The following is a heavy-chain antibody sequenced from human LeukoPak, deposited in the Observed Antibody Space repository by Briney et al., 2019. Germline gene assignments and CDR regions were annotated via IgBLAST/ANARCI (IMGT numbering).Heavy chain of an antibody. CDR1: GGTFSSYA. CDR3: ARVETRGSGYYYYMDV. CDR2: IIPIFGTA. Sequence: GASVKVSCKASGGTFSSYAISWVRQAPGQGLEWMGGIIPIFGTANYAQKFQGRVTITADESTSTAYMELSSLRSEDTAMYYCARVETRGSGYYYYMDVWGKGTTVTISS. J-gene: IGHJ6*03. D-gene: IGHD6-19*01. V-gene: IGHV1-69*13.